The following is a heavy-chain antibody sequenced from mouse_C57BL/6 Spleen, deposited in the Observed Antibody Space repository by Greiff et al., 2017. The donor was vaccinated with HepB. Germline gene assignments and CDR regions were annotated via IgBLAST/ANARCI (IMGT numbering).Heavy chain of an antibody. CDR2: ISSGGDYI. CDR1: GFTFSSYA. V-gene: IGHV5-9-1*02. CDR3: TRVGYYYAMDY. Sequence: EVKLMESGEGLVKPGGSLKLSCAASGFTFSSYAMSWVRQTPEEGLEWVAYISSGGDYIYYADTVKGRFTISRDNARNTLYLQMSSLKSEDTAMYYCTRVGYYYAMDYWGQGTSVTVSS. J-gene: IGHJ4*01.